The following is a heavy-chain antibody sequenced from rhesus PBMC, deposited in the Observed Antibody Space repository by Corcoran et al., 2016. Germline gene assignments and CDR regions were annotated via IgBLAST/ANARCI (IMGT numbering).Heavy chain of an antibody. CDR2: IYWNDSK. J-gene: IGHJ4*01. D-gene: IGHD6-19*01. CDR3: ARVLRYSGRSGHY. CDR1: GFSISTSGTG. V-gene: IGHV2-95*01. Sequence: QVTLKESGPALVKPTQTLTPTCTCSGFSISTSGTGVGWIRQPPGKALEWLASIYWNDSKYYSTSLKSRLTISKDTSKNQVVLTMTNMDPVDTATYYCARVLRYSGRSGHYWGQGVLVTVSS.